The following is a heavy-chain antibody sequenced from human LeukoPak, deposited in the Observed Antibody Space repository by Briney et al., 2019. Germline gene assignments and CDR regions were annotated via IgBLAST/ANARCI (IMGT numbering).Heavy chain of an antibody. Sequence: PGGSLRLSCAASGFNFDDYGMSWVRQAPGKGLEWVSGINWNGGGTGYADSVKGRFTISRENAKNSLYLQMNSLKAEDTALYYCARGPLQTIPTSKIVVYYYPFDYWGQGTLVTASS. CDR2: INWNGGGT. V-gene: IGHV3-20*04. CDR1: GFNFDDYG. D-gene: IGHD3-22*01. CDR3: ARGPLQTIPTSKIVVYYYPFDY. J-gene: IGHJ4*02.